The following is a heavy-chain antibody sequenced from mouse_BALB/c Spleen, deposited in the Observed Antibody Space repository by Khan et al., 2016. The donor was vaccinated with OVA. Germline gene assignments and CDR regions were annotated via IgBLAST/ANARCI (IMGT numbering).Heavy chain of an antibody. Sequence: QVQLKQSGPGLVAPSQNLSITCTVSGFSLSDYGVSWIRQTPGKGLEWLGVIWGGGSTYYNSALRSRLSISKDNSKSQVFLKMTSLQSDDSAMFYCAKVVWAHYYTLDNWGQGTSVTVSS. CDR3: AKVVWAHYYTLDN. J-gene: IGHJ4*01. CDR1: GFSLSDYG. D-gene: IGHD1-1*02. CDR2: IWGGGST. V-gene: IGHV2-6-5*01.